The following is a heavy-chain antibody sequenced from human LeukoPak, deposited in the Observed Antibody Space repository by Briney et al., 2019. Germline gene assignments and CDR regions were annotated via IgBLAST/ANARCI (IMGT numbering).Heavy chain of an antibody. D-gene: IGHD3-22*01. J-gene: IGHJ4*02. V-gene: IGHV1-46*01. Sequence: ASVKVSCKASGYTFTSYYMHWVRQAPGQGLEWMGIINPSGGSTSYAQKFQGRVTMTRDMSTSTVYMELSSLRSEDTAVYYCARDGDSSGYYYVGDYWGQGTLVTVSS. CDR3: ARDGDSSGYYYVGDY. CDR2: INPSGGST. CDR1: GYTFTSYY.